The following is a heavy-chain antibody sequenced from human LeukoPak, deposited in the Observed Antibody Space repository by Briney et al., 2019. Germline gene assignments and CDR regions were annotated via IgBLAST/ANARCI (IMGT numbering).Heavy chain of an antibody. CDR1: GFTFSSYA. D-gene: IGHD1/OR15-1a*01. Sequence: GGSLRLSCAASGFTFSSYAMHWVRQAPGKGLEWVAVISYDGSNKYYADSVKGRFTISRDNSKNTLYLQMNSLRAEDTAVYYCAKRGNRNNWNTQGAFDIWGQGTMVTVSS. CDR2: ISYDGSNK. J-gene: IGHJ3*02. V-gene: IGHV3-30-3*02. CDR3: AKRGNRNNWNTQGAFDI.